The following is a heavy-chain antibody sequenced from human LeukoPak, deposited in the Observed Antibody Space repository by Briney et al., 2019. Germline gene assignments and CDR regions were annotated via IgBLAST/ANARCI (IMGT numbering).Heavy chain of an antibody. J-gene: IGHJ4*02. D-gene: IGHD6-19*01. V-gene: IGHV4-39*01. CDR1: GGSISSSSYY. CDR3: ARGALAGFDY. Sequence: PSETLSLTCTVSGGSISSSSYYWGWIRQPPGKGLEWIGSIYYSGSTYYNPSLKSRVTISVDTSKNQFSLKLSSVTAADTAVYYCARGALAGFDYWGQGTLVTVSS. CDR2: IYYSGST.